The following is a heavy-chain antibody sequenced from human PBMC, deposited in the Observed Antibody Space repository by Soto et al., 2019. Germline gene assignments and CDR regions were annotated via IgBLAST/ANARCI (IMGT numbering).Heavy chain of an antibody. CDR1: GGTFSSYT. V-gene: IGHV1-69*08. Sequence: GASVKVSCKASGGTFSSYTISWVRQAPGQGLEWMGRIIPSLGTANYAQKFQGRVTITADKSTSTAYMELRSLRSDDTAVYYCARAVGASYCFGYWGQGTLVTVSS. CDR3: ARAVGASYCFGY. CDR2: IIPSLGTA. J-gene: IGHJ4*02. D-gene: IGHD1-26*01.